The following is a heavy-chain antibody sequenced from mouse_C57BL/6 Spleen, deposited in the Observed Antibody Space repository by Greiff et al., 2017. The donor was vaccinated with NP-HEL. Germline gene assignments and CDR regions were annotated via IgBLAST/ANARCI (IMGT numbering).Heavy chain of an antibody. V-gene: IGHV1-22*01. J-gene: IGHJ3*01. CDR2: INPNNGGT. CDR3: ARYPFYSNYVAWCAY. Sequence: EVKLQESGPELVKPGASVKMSCKASGYTFTDYNMHWVKQSHGKSLEWIGYINPNNGGTSYNQKFKGKATLTVNKSSSTAYMELRSLTSEDSAVYYCARYPFYSNYVAWCAYWGQGTLVTVSA. CDR1: GYTFTDYN. D-gene: IGHD2-5*01.